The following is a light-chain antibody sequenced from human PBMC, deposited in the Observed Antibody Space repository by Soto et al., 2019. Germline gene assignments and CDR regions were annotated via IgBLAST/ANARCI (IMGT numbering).Light chain of an antibody. CDR2: WAS. CDR1: PSLFYSPHNKSY. Sequence: DIVMTQSPDSLALSLGERATINCTSGPSLFYSPHNKSYLAWYQQKVGQPPQMLIYWASTRESGVPDRFRGNGSGTDFTPTISSLQADDVAVYYCQQYYRAPRTFGQGTKVDIK. V-gene: IGKV4-1*01. CDR3: QQYYRAPRT. J-gene: IGKJ2*01.